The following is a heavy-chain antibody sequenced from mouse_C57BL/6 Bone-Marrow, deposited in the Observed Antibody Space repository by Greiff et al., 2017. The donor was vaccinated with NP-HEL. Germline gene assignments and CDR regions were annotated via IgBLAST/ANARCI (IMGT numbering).Heavy chain of an antibody. CDR3: AREGLTTVVATEYYCVY. CDR2: IYPGSGST. D-gene: IGHD1-1*01. J-gene: IGHJ2*01. CDR1: GYTFTSYW. V-gene: IGHV1-55*01. Sequence: QVQLQQPGAELVKPGASVKMSCKASGYTFTSYWITWVKQRPGQGLEWIGDIYPGSGSTNYNEKFKSKATLTADTSSSTAYMQLSSLTSEDSAVYYCAREGLTTVVATEYYCVYGGKGTTLTVSS.